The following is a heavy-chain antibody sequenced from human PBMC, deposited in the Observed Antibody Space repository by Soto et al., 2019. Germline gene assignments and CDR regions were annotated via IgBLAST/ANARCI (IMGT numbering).Heavy chain of an antibody. J-gene: IGHJ5*02. CDR2: IIPILGIA. CDR3: ARGSYCDYGGFDP. CDR1: GGTFSSYT. D-gene: IGHD4-17*01. V-gene: IGHV1-69*02. Sequence: QVQLVQSGAEVKKPGSSVKVSCKASGGTFSSYTISWVRQAPGQGLEWMGRIIPILGIANYAQKFQGRVTITADKSTSTAYMELSSLRSDDTAVYYCARGSYCDYGGFDPWGQGTLVTVSS.